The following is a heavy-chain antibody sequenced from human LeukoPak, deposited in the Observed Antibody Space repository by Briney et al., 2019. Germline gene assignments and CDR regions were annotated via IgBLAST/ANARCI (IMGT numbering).Heavy chain of an antibody. CDR1: GGSFSDFY. Sequence: PSETLSLTCGVHGGSFSDFYWTWIRKPPGKGLEWIGDINHRGSTNYNPSLESRVTMSVDTSNNQFSLKLSSVTAADTALYYCAGERENYYHWGQGALVTVSS. J-gene: IGHJ4*02. V-gene: IGHV4-34*01. CDR3: AGERENYYH. D-gene: IGHD3-10*01. CDR2: INHRGST.